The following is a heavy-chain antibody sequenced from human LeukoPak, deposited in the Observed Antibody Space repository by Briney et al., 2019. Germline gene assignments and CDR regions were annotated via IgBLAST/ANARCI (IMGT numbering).Heavy chain of an antibody. Sequence: ASVKVSCTASGYTFTSYGISWVRQAPGQGLEWMGWISAYNGNTNYAQKLQGRVTMTTDTSTSTAYMELRSLRSDDTAVYYCATHSSSWYEYAFDIWGQGTMVTVSS. CDR1: GYTFTSYG. CDR2: ISAYNGNT. V-gene: IGHV1-18*01. D-gene: IGHD6-13*01. J-gene: IGHJ3*02. CDR3: ATHSSSWYEYAFDI.